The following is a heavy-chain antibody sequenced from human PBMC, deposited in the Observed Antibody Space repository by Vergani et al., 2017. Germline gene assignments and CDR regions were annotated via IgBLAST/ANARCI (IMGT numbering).Heavy chain of an antibody. V-gene: IGHV1-69*13. Sequence: QVQLVQSGAEVKKPGSSVKVSCKASGGTFSSYAISWVRQAPGQGLEWMGRINPIFGTANYAQKFQGRVTITADESTSTAYMELSSLRSDDTAVYYCARRCGGDCSNYYYYGMDVWGQGTTVTVSS. CDR3: ARRCGGDCSNYYYYGMDV. CDR2: INPIFGTA. J-gene: IGHJ6*02. CDR1: GGTFSSYA. D-gene: IGHD2-21*02.